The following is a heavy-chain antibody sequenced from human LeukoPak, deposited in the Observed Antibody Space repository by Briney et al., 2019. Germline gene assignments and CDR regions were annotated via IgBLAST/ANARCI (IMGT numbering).Heavy chain of an antibody. D-gene: IGHD3-10*01. Sequence: GGFLRSSGAALGIAFRSSETNWVRQAPGKGLGGVAYIRSKAFTIYTADSVKGRLPTSRANATKSLYLQMNSLRAEDTAVYYCASSPRVLWFGDPNAYGMDVWGQGTTVTVSS. CDR3: ASSPRVLWFGDPNAYGMDV. CDR1: GIAFRSSE. CDR2: IRSKAFTI. J-gene: IGHJ6*02. V-gene: IGHV3-48*03.